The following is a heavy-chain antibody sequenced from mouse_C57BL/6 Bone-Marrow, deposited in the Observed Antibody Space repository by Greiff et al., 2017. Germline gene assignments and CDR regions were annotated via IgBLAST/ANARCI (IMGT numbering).Heavy chain of an antibody. CDR2: ISDGGSYT. V-gene: IGHV5-4*01. Sequence: VQLVESGGGLVKPGGSLKLSCAASGFTFSSYAMSWVRQTPEKRLEWVATISDGGSYTYYPDNVKGRFTISRDNAKNNLYLQMSHLKSEDTAMYYCARVLLYYYAMDYWGQGTSVTVSS. J-gene: IGHJ4*01. CDR3: ARVLLYYYAMDY. CDR1: GFTFSSYA.